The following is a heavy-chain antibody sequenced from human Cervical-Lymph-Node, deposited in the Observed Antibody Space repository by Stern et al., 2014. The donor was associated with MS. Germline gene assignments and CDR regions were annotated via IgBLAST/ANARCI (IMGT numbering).Heavy chain of an antibody. CDR1: GFTFSSYA. CDR2: ISYDGSNK. Sequence: VQLVESGGGVVQPGRSLRLSCAASGFTFSSYAMHWVRQAPGKGLEWVAVISYDGSNKYYADSVKGRFTISRDNSKNTLYLQMNSLRAEDTAVYYCARGTAMVDYWGQGTLVTVSS. D-gene: IGHD5-18*01. V-gene: IGHV3-30*04. J-gene: IGHJ4*02. CDR3: ARGTAMVDY.